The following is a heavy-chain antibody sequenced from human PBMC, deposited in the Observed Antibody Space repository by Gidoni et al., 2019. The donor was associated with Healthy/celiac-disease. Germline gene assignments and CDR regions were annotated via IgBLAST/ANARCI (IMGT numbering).Heavy chain of an antibody. CDR1: GFPFSSYA. J-gene: IGHJ4*02. D-gene: IGHD3-10*01. CDR2: ISYDGSNK. V-gene: IGHV3-30*04. CDR3: AREWGITMVQGVSRYFDY. Sequence: QVQLVASGGGVVQPGRSLRLPCADPGFPFSSYARHWVRQAPGKGLEWVAVISYDGSNKYYADSVKGRFTISRDNSKNTLYLQMNSLRAEDTAVYYCAREWGITMVQGVSRYFDYWGQGTLVTVSS.